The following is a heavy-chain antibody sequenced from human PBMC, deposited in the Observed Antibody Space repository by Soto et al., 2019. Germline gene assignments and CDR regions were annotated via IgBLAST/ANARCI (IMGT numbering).Heavy chain of an antibody. J-gene: IGHJ4*02. D-gene: IGHD3-22*01. Sequence: PSETLSLTCTVSGGSISSGGYYWSWIRQHPGKGLEWIGYIYYSGSTYYNPSLKSRVTISVDTSKNQFSLKLSSVTAADTAVYYCARGDYYDTYYFDYWGQGTLVTVSS. V-gene: IGHV4-31*03. CDR2: IYYSGST. CDR3: ARGDYYDTYYFDY. CDR1: GGSISSGGYY.